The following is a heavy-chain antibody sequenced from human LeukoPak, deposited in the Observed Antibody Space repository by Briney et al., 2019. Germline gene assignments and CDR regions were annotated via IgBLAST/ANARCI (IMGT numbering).Heavy chain of an antibody. J-gene: IGHJ4*02. V-gene: IGHV3-23*01. CDR3: ARVLHYYDSSGYYYGY. CDR1: GFTFSSYA. D-gene: IGHD3-22*01. CDR2: ISGSGGST. Sequence: GRSLRLSCAASGFTFSSYAMSWVRQAPGNGLEWVSAISGSGGSTYYADSVKGRFTISRDNAKNSLYLQMNSLRAEDTAVYYCARVLHYYDSSGYYYGYWGQGTLVAVSS.